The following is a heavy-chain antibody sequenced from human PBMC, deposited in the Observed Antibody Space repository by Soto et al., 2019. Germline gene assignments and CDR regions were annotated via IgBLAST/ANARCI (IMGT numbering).Heavy chain of an antibody. CDR2: ISGSGGST. J-gene: IGHJ3*02. D-gene: IGHD2-15*01. Sequence: PGGSLRLSCAASGFTFSSYAMSWVRQAPGKGLEWVSAISGSGGSTYYADSVKGRFTISRDNSKNTLYLQMNSLRAEDTAVYYCAKVRGYCSGGSCYSGAFDIWGQGTMVTVSS. CDR1: GFTFSSYA. CDR3: AKVRGYCSGGSCYSGAFDI. V-gene: IGHV3-23*01.